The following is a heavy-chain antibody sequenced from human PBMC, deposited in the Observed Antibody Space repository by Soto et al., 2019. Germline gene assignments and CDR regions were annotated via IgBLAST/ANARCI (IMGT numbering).Heavy chain of an antibody. CDR3: AKGSSRDGYS. J-gene: IGHJ5*02. D-gene: IGHD2-21*01. Sequence: PGGSLRLSCAASGVTFSDYSMNWVRQAPGKGLEWVSSITGDGYTTFYADSVKGRFTISRDNPKNTLFLQLNSLRAEDTAIYYCAKGSSRDGYSWGQGTLVTVSS. CDR1: GVTFSDYS. CDR2: ITGDGYTT. V-gene: IGHV3-23*01.